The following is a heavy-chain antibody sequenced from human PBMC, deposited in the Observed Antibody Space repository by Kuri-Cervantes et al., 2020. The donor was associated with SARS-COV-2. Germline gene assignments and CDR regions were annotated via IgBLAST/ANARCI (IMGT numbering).Heavy chain of an antibody. D-gene: IGHD1-26*01. CDR3: ARDSYSGSYTRRIDY. CDR2: INSDGSST. Sequence: GESLKISCAASGFTFSSYWMHWVRQAPGKGLVWVSRINSDGSSTSYADSVKGRFTISRDNAKNSLYLQMNSLRAEDTAVYYCARDSYSGSYTRRIDYWGQGTLVTVSS. V-gene: IGHV3-74*01. J-gene: IGHJ4*02. CDR1: GFTFSSYW.